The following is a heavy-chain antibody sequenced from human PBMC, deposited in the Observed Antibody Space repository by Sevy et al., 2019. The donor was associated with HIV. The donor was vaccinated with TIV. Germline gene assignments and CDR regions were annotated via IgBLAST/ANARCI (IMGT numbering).Heavy chain of an antibody. J-gene: IGHJ6*02. CDR2: ISSSSSTI. D-gene: IGHD2-15*01. CDR3: ARDRGADYFVVVVAATQSYYGIDV. Sequence: GGSLRLSCAASGFTFSSYSMNWVRQAPGKGLEWVSYISSSSSTIYYADSVKGRFTISRDNAKNSLYLQMNSLRAEDTAVYYCARDRGADYFVVVVAATQSYYGIDVWGQGTTVTVSS. V-gene: IGHV3-48*01. CDR1: GFTFSSYS.